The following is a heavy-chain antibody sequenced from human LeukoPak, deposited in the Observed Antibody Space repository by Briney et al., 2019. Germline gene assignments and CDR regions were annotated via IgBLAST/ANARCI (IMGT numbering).Heavy chain of an antibody. CDR2: IYYSGST. D-gene: IGHD4-17*01. J-gene: IGHJ4*02. CDR3: ARVYSAVTTHFDF. Sequence: SETLSLTCTVSGGSISSYYWSWIRQPPGKGLEWIGYIYYSGSTNYNPSLKSRVTISVDTSKNQFSLKLSSVTAADTAVYYCARVYSAVTTHFDFWGQGTLVPVSS. CDR1: GGSISSYY. V-gene: IGHV4-59*01.